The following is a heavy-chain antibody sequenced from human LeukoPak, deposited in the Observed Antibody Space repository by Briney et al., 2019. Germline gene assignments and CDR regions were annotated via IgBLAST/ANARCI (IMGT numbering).Heavy chain of an antibody. J-gene: IGHJ5*02. CDR2: IYPDDSDT. D-gene: IGHD5-18*01. V-gene: IGHV5-51*01. CDR1: GYSFTSHW. Sequence: GESLKISCKTSGYSFTSHWIGWVRQMPGKGLEWMGIIYPDDSDTRYSPSFQGQVTISADKSISTAYLQWSSLKASDTAMYYCARQYSYGYGGFDPWGQGTLVTVSS. CDR3: ARQYSYGYGGFDP.